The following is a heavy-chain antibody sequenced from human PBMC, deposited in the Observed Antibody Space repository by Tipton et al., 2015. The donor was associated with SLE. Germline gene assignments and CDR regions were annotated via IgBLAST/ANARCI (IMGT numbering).Heavy chain of an antibody. J-gene: IGHJ4*02. V-gene: IGHV4-39*07. Sequence: TLSLTCTVSGGSISDSTVYWAWIRQPPGKGLEWIGEINHSGSTNYNPSLKSRVTISVDTSKNQFSLKLSSVTAADTAVYYCARGILEWSDYWGQGTLVTVSS. CDR3: ARGILEWSDY. D-gene: IGHD3-3*01. CDR2: INHSGST. CDR1: GGSISDSTVY.